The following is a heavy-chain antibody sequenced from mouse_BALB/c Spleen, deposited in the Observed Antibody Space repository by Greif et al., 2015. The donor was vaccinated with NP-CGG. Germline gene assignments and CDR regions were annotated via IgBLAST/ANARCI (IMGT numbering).Heavy chain of an antibody. Sequence: VKLVPSGGGLVKPGGSLKLSCAASGFTFSSYTMSWVRQTPEKRLEWVATLSSGGSYTYYPDSVKGRFAISRENAKNTLYLQMSSLKSEDTAMYYCTRGGNYAMDFWGQGTSVTVSS. CDR2: LSSGGSYT. D-gene: IGHD2-14*01. CDR1: GFTFSSYT. V-gene: IGHV5-6-4*01. CDR3: TRGGNYAMDF. J-gene: IGHJ4*01.